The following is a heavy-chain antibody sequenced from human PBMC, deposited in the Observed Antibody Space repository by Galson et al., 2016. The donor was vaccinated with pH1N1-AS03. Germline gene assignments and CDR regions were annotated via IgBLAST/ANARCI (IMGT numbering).Heavy chain of an antibody. CDR1: GFTFSSHW. Sequence: SLRLSCAVSGFTFSSHWMHWVRQAPGKGLVWVADVSSDGSNKYYADSVKGRFTISRDNSKNTLYLQMNSLSAADTAVYYCARDLSYGYYYPYWGQGTLVTVSS. D-gene: IGHD3-22*01. V-gene: IGHV3-30*03. J-gene: IGHJ4*02. CDR3: ARDLSYGYYYPY. CDR2: VSSDGSNK.